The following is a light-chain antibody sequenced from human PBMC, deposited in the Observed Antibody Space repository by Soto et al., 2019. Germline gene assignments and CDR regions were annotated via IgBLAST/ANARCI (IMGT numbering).Light chain of an antibody. CDR2: GAS. Sequence: EIVMTQSPATLSVSPGERATLSCRASQSVGSNLAWYQQKPGQAPRLLIYGASTRATGIPARFSGSGSGTEFTLTISSLQXEXXXXXXXXXXXXXXPDRTFGQGTKVEIK. CDR1: QSVGSN. V-gene: IGKV3-15*01. CDR3: XXXXXXXPDRT. J-gene: IGKJ1*01.